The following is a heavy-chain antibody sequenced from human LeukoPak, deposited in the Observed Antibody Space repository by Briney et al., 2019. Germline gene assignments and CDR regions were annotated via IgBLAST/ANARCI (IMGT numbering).Heavy chain of an antibody. D-gene: IGHD3-22*01. CDR3: ARGISTGYSFDY. V-gene: IGHV3-48*03. Sequence: PGGSLRLSCAASGFTSSSYEMNWVRQAPGKGLEWVSYISGSSDIKYYAESVKGRFTISRDNAKNSLFLQMNSLRAEDTAVYYCARGISTGYSFDYWGQGTLVTVSS. J-gene: IGHJ4*02. CDR2: ISGSSDIK. CDR1: GFTSSSYE.